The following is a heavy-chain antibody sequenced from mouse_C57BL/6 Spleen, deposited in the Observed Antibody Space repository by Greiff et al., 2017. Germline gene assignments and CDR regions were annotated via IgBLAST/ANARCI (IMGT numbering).Heavy chain of an antibody. CDR1: GFTFTDYY. D-gene: IGHD1-1*02. CDR2: IRNKANGYTT. Sequence: EVNVVESGGGLVQPGGSLSLSCAASGFTFTDYYMSWVRQPPGKALEWLGFIRNKANGYTTEYSASVKGRFTISRDNSQSILYLQMNALRAEDSATYDCARWTRVGAMDYWGQGTSVTVSS. V-gene: IGHV7-3*01. J-gene: IGHJ4*01. CDR3: ARWTRVGAMDY.